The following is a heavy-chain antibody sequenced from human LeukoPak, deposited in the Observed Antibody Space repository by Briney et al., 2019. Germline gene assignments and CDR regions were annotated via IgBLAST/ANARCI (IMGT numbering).Heavy chain of an antibody. CDR3: ARHLVRLALDY. Sequence: SETLSLTCTVSGGSISSSSYYWGGIRQPPGKGLEWIWSIYYSGTTSYNPTLKSRVTISVDTSNNPFPLKLSSVAAADTAVYYCARHLVRLALDYWGQGTLVTVSS. V-gene: IGHV4-39*01. D-gene: IGHD4-17*01. J-gene: IGHJ4*02. CDR1: GGSISSSSYY. CDR2: IYYSGTT.